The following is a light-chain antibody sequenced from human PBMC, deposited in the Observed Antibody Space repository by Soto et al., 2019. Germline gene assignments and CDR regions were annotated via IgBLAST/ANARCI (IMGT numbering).Light chain of an antibody. J-gene: IGKJ3*01. CDR1: QSVKSTY. CDR3: QQYDDSPSFT. V-gene: IGKV3-20*01. CDR2: GAS. Sequence: EIVLTQSPATLSLSPGERATLSCGASQSVKSTYLAWYQQKPGQAPRLLIYGASTRATGIPDRFSGSGSGTDFTLTISRLEPEDFAVYYCQQYDDSPSFTFGPGTKVDIK.